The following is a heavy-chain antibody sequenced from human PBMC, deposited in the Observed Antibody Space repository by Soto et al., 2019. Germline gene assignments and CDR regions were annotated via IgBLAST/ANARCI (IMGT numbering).Heavy chain of an antibody. CDR3: ARTLPLEPTRGYSMDV. D-gene: IGHD1-1*01. J-gene: IGHJ6*03. Sequence: ASVKVSCKASGYTFTGYYMHWVRQAPGQGLEWMGWINPNSGGTNYAQKFQGWVTMTRDTSISTAYMELSRLRSDDTAVYYCARTLPLEPTRGYSMDVRGKGTTVTVSS. CDR1: GYTFTGYY. V-gene: IGHV1-2*04. CDR2: INPNSGGT.